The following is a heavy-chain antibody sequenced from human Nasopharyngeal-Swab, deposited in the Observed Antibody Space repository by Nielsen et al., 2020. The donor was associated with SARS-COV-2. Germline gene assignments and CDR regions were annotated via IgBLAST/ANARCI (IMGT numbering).Heavy chain of an antibody. V-gene: IGHV3-30*03. Sequence: GESLKISCAASGFSFRSYGMHWVRQAPGKGLAWVAVISYDGSNKDYADSVKGRFTISRDNSKNTLYLQTSSLRADDTAVYYCARGTIFGVVKRGPWDYYGMDVWGQGTTVTVSS. CDR3: ARGTIFGVVKRGPWDYYGMDV. J-gene: IGHJ6*02. CDR2: ISYDGSNK. CDR1: GFSFRSYG. D-gene: IGHD3-3*01.